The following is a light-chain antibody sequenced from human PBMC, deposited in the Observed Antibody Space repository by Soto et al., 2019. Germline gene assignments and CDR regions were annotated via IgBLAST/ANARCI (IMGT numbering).Light chain of an antibody. CDR2: GAS. Sequence: EVVMTQSPATLSVSPGERATLSCRASQSIGSTLAWYQQKPGQAPRLLLYGASTRATGVPARFSGSGSGTXXXXXXXXXXSEXFAVYDCQQYNSWPPAAFGQGTRLEIK. J-gene: IGKJ2*01. CDR1: QSIGST. CDR3: QQYNSWPPAA. V-gene: IGKV3-15*01.